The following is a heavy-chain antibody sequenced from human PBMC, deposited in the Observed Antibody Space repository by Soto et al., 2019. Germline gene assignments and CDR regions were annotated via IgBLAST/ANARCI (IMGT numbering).Heavy chain of an antibody. CDR2: IYYSGST. CDR3: ARTIMITFGGVIAPHYFDY. CDR1: GGSISSSSYY. V-gene: IGHV4-39*01. J-gene: IGHJ4*02. D-gene: IGHD3-16*02. Sequence: SETLSLTCTVSGGSISSSSYYWGWIRQPPGKGLEWIGSIYYSGSTYYNPSLKSRVTISVDTSKNQFSLKLSSVTAADMAVYYCARTIMITFGGVIAPHYFDYWGQGTLVTVSS.